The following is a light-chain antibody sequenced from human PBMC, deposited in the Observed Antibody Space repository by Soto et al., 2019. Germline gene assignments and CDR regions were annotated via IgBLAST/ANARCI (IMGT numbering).Light chain of an antibody. CDR3: QQRSYGLT. CDR1: QSVHNY. CDR2: DAS. Sequence: ELVLTQSPATLSLSPGQRATLSCRASQSVHNYLAWYQQKPGQAPRLLIYDASNRATGIPARFSGSGSGTDFTLTISSLEPEDFAVYYCQQRSYGLTFGPGTKVDIK. V-gene: IGKV3-11*01. J-gene: IGKJ3*01.